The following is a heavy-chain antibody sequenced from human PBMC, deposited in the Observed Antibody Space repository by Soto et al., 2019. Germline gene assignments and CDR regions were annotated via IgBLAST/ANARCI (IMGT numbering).Heavy chain of an antibody. CDR2: INAGNGNT. CDR3: ARDKGGRWIQIWPLGFDDY. J-gene: IGHJ4*02. V-gene: IGHV1-3*01. CDR1: GYTFTSYA. Sequence: ASVKVSCKASGYTFTSYAMHWVRQAPGQRLEWMGWINAGNGNTKYSQKFQGRVTITRDTSASTAYMELSSLRSEDTAVYYCARDKGGRWIQIWPLGFDDYWGQGNLVTVSS. D-gene: IGHD5-18*01.